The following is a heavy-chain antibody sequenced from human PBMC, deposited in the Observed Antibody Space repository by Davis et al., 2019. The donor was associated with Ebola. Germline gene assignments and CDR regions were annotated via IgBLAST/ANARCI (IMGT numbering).Heavy chain of an antibody. Sequence: HTGGSLRLSCAASGFTFSYYWMHWVRLRPGKGLEWVSHITDHGGSTKYAEPVKGRFTISRDNAKDTLYLEMNNLRAEDTAVYYCARAVAASWSPFDNWGQGTLVTVSS. D-gene: IGHD6-19*01. J-gene: IGHJ4*02. CDR1: GFTFSYYW. V-gene: IGHV3-74*01. CDR3: ARAVAASWSPFDN. CDR2: ITDHGGST.